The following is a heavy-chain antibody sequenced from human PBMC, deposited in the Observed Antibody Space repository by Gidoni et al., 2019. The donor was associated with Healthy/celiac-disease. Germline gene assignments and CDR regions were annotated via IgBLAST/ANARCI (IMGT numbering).Heavy chain of an antibody. D-gene: IGHD2-15*01. J-gene: IGHJ4*02. Sequence: EVQLVESGGGLVKPGGSLRLSCAASGFTFSSYSMYWVRQAPGKGLEWVASSSSSSSYIYYADSVKGRFTISRDNAKNSLYLQMNSLRAEDTAVYYCARESVVNTFDYWGQGTLVTVSS. V-gene: IGHV3-21*01. CDR3: ARESVVNTFDY. CDR2: SSSSSSYI. CDR1: GFTFSSYS.